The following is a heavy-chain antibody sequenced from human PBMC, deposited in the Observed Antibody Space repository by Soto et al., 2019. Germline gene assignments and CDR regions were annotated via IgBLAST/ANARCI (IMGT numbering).Heavy chain of an antibody. J-gene: IGHJ3*02. D-gene: IGHD3-3*01. CDR1: GFTFSSYW. Sequence: GGSLRLSCAASGFTFSSYWMSWVRQAPGKGLEWVANIKQDGSEKYYVDSVKGRFTISRDNAKNSLYLQMNSLRAEDTAVYYCARVQDFWSGYYVYAFDIWGQGTMVTVSS. V-gene: IGHV3-7*01. CDR2: IKQDGSEK. CDR3: ARVQDFWSGYYVYAFDI.